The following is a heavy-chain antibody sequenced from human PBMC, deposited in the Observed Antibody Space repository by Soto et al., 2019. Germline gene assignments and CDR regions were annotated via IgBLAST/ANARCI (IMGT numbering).Heavy chain of an antibody. CDR1: GYTFTTYD. D-gene: IGHD3-16*01. J-gene: IGHJ3*01. Sequence: QVQLVQSGAEVKEPGASVKISCKPSGYTFTTYDINWVRQAPGHGLEWVGKMNPNTGHTTFAQKFQGRVSMTMSTSINPAYMELSSLTSGDTAVYYCTRGTFHAFDFWGQGTMVTVSS. V-gene: IGHV1-8*01. CDR3: TRGTFHAFDF. CDR2: MNPNTGHT.